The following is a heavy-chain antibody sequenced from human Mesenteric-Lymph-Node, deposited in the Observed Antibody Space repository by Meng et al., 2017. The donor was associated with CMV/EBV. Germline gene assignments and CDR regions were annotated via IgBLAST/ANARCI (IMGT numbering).Heavy chain of an antibody. D-gene: IGHD2-2*01. CDR2: ISYDGSTK. J-gene: IGHJ4*02. CDR1: GFTFSTYA. Sequence: GGSLRLSCAASGFTFSTYAMHWVRQAPGKGLEWVAVISYDGSTKYYADSVLGRFTISRDNSKNTLFLQMDSLREEDTAVYYCASGWGYCSSTSCFPPVDYWGQGTLVTVSS. CDR3: ASGWGYCSSTSCFPPVDY. V-gene: IGHV3-30*01.